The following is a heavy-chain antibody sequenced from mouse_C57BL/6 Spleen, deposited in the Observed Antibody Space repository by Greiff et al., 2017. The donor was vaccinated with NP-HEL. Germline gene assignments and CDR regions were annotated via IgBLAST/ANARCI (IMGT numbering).Heavy chain of an antibody. CDR3: AKTSSYWYFDV. CDR2: IYPGDGDT. J-gene: IGHJ1*03. Sequence: QVQLQQSGPELVKPGASVKISCKASGYAFSSSWMNWVKQRPGKGLEWIGRIYPGDGDTNYNGKCKGKATLTADKSSSTAYMQLSSLTSEDSAVYFCAKTSSYWYFDVWGTGTTVTVSS. V-gene: IGHV1-82*01. CDR1: GYAFSSSW.